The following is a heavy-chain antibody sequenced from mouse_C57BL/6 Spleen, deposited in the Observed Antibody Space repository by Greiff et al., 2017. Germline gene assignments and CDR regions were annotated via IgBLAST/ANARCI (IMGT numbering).Heavy chain of an antibody. Sequence: EVKVVESGGGLVKPGGSLKLSCAASGFTFSDYGMHWVRQAPEKGLVWVAYISSGSSTIYYADTVKGRFTISRDNAKDTLFLQMTSLRSEDTAMYYCARGGSYWYFDVWGTGTTGTVSS. CDR3: ARGGSYWYFDV. J-gene: IGHJ1*03. CDR1: GFTFSDYG. CDR2: ISSGSSTI. D-gene: IGHD3-1*01. V-gene: IGHV5-17*01.